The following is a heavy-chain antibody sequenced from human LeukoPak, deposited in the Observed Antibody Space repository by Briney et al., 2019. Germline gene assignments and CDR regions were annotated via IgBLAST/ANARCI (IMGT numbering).Heavy chain of an antibody. Sequence: ASVKVSCKASGYTFSTYGISWVRQAPGRGLEWMGWISAYNGNTNYAQKLQGRVTMTTDTSTSTAYMELASLRSDDTAVYYRARDGLRSGNYNVYWGQGTLVTVSS. CDR2: ISAYNGNT. J-gene: IGHJ4*02. D-gene: IGHD1-26*01. CDR1: GYTFSTYG. CDR3: ARDGLRSGNYNVY. V-gene: IGHV1-18*01.